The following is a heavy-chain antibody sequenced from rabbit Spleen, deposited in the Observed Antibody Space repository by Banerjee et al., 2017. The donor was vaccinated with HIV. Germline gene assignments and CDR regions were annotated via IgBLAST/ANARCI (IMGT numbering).Heavy chain of an antibody. CDR1: GFSFSSSDY. D-gene: IGHD8-1*01. CDR2: IYPGYSGST. V-gene: IGHV1S40*01. CDR3: ARDTGSSFSTYGMDL. J-gene: IGHJ6*01. Sequence: QSLEESGGGLVQPEGSLTLTCKASGFSFSSSDYMCWVRQAPGKGLEWIACIYPGYSGSTYYASWAKGRFTISKTSSTTVTLQMTSLTAADTATYFCARDTGSSFSTYGMDLWGPGTLVTVS.